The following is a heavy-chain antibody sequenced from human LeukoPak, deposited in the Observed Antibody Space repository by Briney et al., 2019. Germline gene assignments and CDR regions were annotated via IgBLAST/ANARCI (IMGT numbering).Heavy chain of an antibody. CDR2: IRSRGYGETT. Sequence: GGSLKLSCRTSGFSFSDHAMTWVRQAPGKGLEWVGFIRSRGYGETTEYAASVKGRFTISRDDSEGVAYLQMNSLNSEDTAVYWCATTPHPAPLVGIASSYLDSWGQGTLVTVSS. V-gene: IGHV3-49*04. D-gene: IGHD3-9*01. CDR3: ATTPHPAPLVGIASSYLDS. CDR1: GFSFSDHA. J-gene: IGHJ4*02.